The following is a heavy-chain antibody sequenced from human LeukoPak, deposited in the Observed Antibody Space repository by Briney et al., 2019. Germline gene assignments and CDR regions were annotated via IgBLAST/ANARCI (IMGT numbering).Heavy chain of an antibody. CDR3: AREAYYDSSVKGDAFDI. CDR2: IRYDGSNK. D-gene: IGHD3-22*01. Sequence: GGSLRLSCAASGFTFSSYGMHWVRQAPGKGLEWVAFIRYDGSNKYYADSVKGRFTISRDNSKNTLYLQMNSLRAEDTAVYYCAREAYYDSSVKGDAFDIWGQGTMVTVSS. J-gene: IGHJ3*02. V-gene: IGHV3-30*02. CDR1: GFTFSSYG.